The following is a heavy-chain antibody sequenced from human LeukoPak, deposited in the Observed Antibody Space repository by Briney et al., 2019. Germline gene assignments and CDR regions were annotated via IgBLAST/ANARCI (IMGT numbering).Heavy chain of an antibody. J-gene: IGHJ6*02. CDR3: ARSGYADYYGMDV. CDR1: GFTFSSYA. D-gene: IGHD2-15*01. CDR2: ISSNGGST. V-gene: IGHV3-64*01. Sequence: GGSLRLSCAASGFTFSSYAMHWVRQAPGKGLEYVSAISSNGGSTYYANSVKGRFTISRDNSKNTLYLQMGSLRAEDMAVHYCARSGYADYYGMDVRGQGTTVTVSS.